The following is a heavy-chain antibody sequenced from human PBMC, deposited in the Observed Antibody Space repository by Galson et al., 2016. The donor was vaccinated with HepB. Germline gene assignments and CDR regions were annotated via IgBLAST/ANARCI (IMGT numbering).Heavy chain of an antibody. V-gene: IGHV1-18*01. Sequence: SVKVSCKASGYTFTTYVISWVRQAPGQGLEWMEWISGSNGGTHYAEKYQGRVTMTTDTSTSTAYMELRSLRSDDTAVYYCASGEQLELWGQGTLVTVSS. D-gene: IGHD7-27*01. CDR2: ISGSNGGT. J-gene: IGHJ5*02. CDR1: GYTFTTYV. CDR3: ASGEQLEL.